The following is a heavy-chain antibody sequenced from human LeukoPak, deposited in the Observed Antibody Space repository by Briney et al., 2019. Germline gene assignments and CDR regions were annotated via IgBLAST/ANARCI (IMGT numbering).Heavy chain of an antibody. Sequence: SETLSVTCTVSGDSISGYYWSWIRQPPGKGLEWIGYIYTSGGTNYIPSLKGRVTISIDTSKNQFSLKLSSVTAADSAVYYCARLTRLSTSPDRYYLDYWGQGTLVTVSS. CDR3: ARLTRLSTSPDRYYLDY. CDR2: IYTSGGT. V-gene: IGHV4-4*09. J-gene: IGHJ4*02. CDR1: GDSISGYY. D-gene: IGHD6-6*01.